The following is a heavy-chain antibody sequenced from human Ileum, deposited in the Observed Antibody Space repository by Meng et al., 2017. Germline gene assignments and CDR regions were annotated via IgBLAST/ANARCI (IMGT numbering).Heavy chain of an antibody. Sequence: QVQLQESGPGLVKPAQTLSLTCSVSGGSFSSDNYYWTWIRQTPGKGLEWIGLTYYNGSPFYNPSLRSRVTISVDTSKDQFSLKLTSVTAADTAVYYCARERRHYYGSGGFDYWGQGILVTVSS. J-gene: IGHJ4*02. V-gene: IGHV4-30-4*01. CDR2: TYYNGSP. CDR1: GGSFSSDNYY. D-gene: IGHD3-10*01. CDR3: ARERRHYYGSGGFDY.